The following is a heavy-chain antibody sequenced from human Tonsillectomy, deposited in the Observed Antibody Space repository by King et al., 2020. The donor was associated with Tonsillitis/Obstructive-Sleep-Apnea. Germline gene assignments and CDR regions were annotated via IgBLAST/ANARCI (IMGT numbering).Heavy chain of an antibody. Sequence: VQLVESGGGLVQPGGSLRISCAASGFTFSNYAMSWVRQAPGKGLEWVSAITGSGGSTYYADSVKGRFTISRDNSKNTLYLEMNSLRAEDTALYYCAKETGSSSGYMDVWGKGTTVTVSS. CDR2: ITGSGGST. CDR3: AKETGSSSGYMDV. CDR1: GFTFSNYA. J-gene: IGHJ6*03. V-gene: IGHV3-23*04. D-gene: IGHD6-6*01.